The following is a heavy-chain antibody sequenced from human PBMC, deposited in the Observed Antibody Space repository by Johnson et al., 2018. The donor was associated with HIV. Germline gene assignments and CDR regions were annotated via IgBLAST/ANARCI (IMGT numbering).Heavy chain of an antibody. D-gene: IGHD5-24*01. Sequence: QEQLVESGGGVVQPGRSLRLSCVASGFTLSNNAMHWVRQAPGKGLEWVAVISYDGSNKYYAHSVKGRFTISRDNARSTLYLQMNSLRAEDTAVYYCARDHSRDEAFDIWGQGTMVTVSS. CDR3: ARDHSRDEAFDI. J-gene: IGHJ3*02. CDR1: GFTLSNNA. V-gene: IGHV3-30*04. CDR2: ISYDGSNK.